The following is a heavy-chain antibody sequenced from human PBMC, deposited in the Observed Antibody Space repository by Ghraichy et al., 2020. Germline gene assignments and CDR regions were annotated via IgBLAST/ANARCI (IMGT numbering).Heavy chain of an antibody. J-gene: IGHJ5*02. D-gene: IGHD2-21*01. Sequence: ESLNISCSVSGDFIMTSSYYWGWIRQPPGKGLEWIGSIYYSGRTHYNPSLERRVTISVDTSKNQFYVKRTSVTAADTAVYYCARHGSDLVWRLGWFDPWGQGTLVTVSS. CDR1: GDFIMTSSYY. CDR2: IYYSGRT. CDR3: ARHGSDLVWRLGWFDP. V-gene: IGHV4-39*01.